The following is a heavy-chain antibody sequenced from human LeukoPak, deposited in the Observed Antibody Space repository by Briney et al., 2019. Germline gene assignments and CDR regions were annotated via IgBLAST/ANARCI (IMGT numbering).Heavy chain of an antibody. J-gene: IGHJ3*02. CDR3: ARESTDYDSSPRDAFDI. V-gene: IGHV4-59*01. D-gene: IGHD3-22*01. CDR2: IYYNGST. Sequence: PSETLSLTCTVSGGSISSYYWSWIRQPPGKGLEWIGYIYYNGSTNYNPSLKSRVTISVDTSKNQFSLKLSSVTAADTAVYYCARESTDYDSSPRDAFDIWGQGTMVTVSS. CDR1: GGSISSYY.